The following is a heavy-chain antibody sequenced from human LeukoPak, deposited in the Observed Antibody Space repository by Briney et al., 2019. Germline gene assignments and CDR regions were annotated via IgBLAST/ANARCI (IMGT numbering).Heavy chain of an antibody. CDR2: INLNSGDT. J-gene: IGHJ3*01. CDR3: ARDSIEAPGLVFDF. V-gene: IGHV1-2*02. Sequence: ASVKVSCKASGYTFTDYYVHWMRQAPGQGLEWMGCINLNSGDTRYAQRFQGRLTVTRDTSISTAYMDLNGLRSDDTAVYYCARDSIEAPGLVFDFWGQGTMVTISS. D-gene: IGHD6-13*01. CDR1: GYTFTDYY.